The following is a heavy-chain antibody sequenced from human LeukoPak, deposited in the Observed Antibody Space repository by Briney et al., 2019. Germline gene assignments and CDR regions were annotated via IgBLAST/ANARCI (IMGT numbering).Heavy chain of an antibody. CDR3: ARVEEIGGATTPY. CDR2: INPNSGGT. CDR1: GYTFTSYY. J-gene: IGHJ4*02. D-gene: IGHD1-26*01. Sequence: ASVKVSCKASGYTFTSYYMHWVRQAPGQGLEWMGRINPNSGGTNYAQKFQGRVTITTDESTSTAYMELSSLRSEDTAVYYCARVEEIGGATTPYWGQGTLVTVSS. V-gene: IGHV1-2*06.